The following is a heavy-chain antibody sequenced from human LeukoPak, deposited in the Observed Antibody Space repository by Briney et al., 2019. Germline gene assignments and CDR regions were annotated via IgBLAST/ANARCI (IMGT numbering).Heavy chain of an antibody. CDR2: ISNSGSTV. Sequence: SGGSLRLSCAASGFTFSDYYMTWIRQAPGKGLEWLSYISNSGSTVSYADSIMGRFTVSRDNAKRSLYLQIESLRDDDTAVYHCALGTINKDYYFGMDVWGQGTTVTVSS. J-gene: IGHJ6*02. CDR1: GFTFSDYY. V-gene: IGHV3-11*01. CDR3: ALGTINKDYYFGMDV. D-gene: IGHD2-8*01.